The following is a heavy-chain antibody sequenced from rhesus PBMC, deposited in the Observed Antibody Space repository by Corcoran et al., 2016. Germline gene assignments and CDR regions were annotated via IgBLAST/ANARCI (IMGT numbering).Heavy chain of an antibody. J-gene: IGHJ3*01. Sequence: EVQLVESGGGLVQPGGSLRLSCAASGFTFDDYAMSWVRQAPGKGLEWVTRISWNSGTKYYADSVKGRFTISRDNAKNSLFLQMDRLRAEDTAVYYCTRSSWSKAFDFWGQGLRVTVSS. CDR3: TRSSWSKAFDF. CDR2: ISWNSGTK. CDR1: GFTFDDYA. V-gene: IGHV3-134*01. D-gene: IGHD6-13*01.